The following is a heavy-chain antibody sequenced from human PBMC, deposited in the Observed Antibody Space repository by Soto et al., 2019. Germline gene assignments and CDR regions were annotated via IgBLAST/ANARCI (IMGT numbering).Heavy chain of an antibody. Sequence: ASVKVSCKASGYTFTSYGISWLRQAPGQGLEWMGWISAYNGNTNYAQKLQGRVTMTTDTSTSTAYMELRSLRSDDTAVYYCARDDSSGSYYYYGMDVWGQGTTVTVSS. J-gene: IGHJ6*02. V-gene: IGHV1-18*01. CDR1: GYTFTSYG. CDR2: ISAYNGNT. D-gene: IGHD3-22*01. CDR3: ARDDSSGSYYYYGMDV.